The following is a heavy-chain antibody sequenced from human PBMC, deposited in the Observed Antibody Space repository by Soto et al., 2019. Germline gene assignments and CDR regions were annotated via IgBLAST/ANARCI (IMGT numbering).Heavy chain of an antibody. Sequence: QITLKESGPTLVKPTQTLTLTCTFSGFSLSTSGVAVGWIRQPPGKALEWLALIYWDDDKRYSPSLKSRLTITKAPSKNQVVLTMTTMDPVDTATYYCAHRPPERGLATFDPWGQGTLVTVSS. CDR3: AHRPPERGLATFDP. J-gene: IGHJ5*02. CDR1: GFSLSTSGVA. CDR2: IYWDDDK. V-gene: IGHV2-5*02. D-gene: IGHD1-1*01.